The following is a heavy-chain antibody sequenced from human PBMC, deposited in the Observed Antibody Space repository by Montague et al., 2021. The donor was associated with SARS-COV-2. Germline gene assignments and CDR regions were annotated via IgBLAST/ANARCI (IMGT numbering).Heavy chain of an antibody. CDR2: IYSGGST. V-gene: IGHV3-53*01. J-gene: IGHJ4*02. CDR3: AREALPPGSFDY. Sequence: SLRLSCAASGFTVSSNYMSWVRQAPGKGLEWVSVIYSGGSTYYADSVKGRFTISRDNSKNTLYLQMNSLRAEDTAVYYCAREALPPGSFDYWGQGILVTVSS. D-gene: IGHD1-14*01. CDR1: GFTVSSNY.